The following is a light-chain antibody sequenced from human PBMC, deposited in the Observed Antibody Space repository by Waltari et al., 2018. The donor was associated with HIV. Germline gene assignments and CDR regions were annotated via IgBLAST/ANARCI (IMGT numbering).Light chain of an antibody. J-gene: IGLJ3*02. CDR3: GTWDTSLSAFWV. Sequence: QPVLTQPPSVSAAPRQKVTIFCSGSTSNIGTSYVSWYQPLPGAAPKLLIYDNNKRPSGIPVRFSGSKSGTSATLGITGLQTGDEAHYYCGTWDTSLSAFWVFGGGTKLTVL. CDR2: DNN. V-gene: IGLV1-51*02. CDR1: TSNIGTSY.